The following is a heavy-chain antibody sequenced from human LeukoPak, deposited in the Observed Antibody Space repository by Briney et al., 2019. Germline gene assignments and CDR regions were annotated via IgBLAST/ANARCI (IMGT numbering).Heavy chain of an antibody. J-gene: IGHJ4*02. V-gene: IGHV4-59*01. CDR2: IYYSGST. CDR3: ARGSYSVDY. Sequence: SETLSLTCTVSGGSISSYYWSCIRQPPGKGLEWIGYIYYSGSTNYNPSLKSRVTIPVDRSKNQFSLKLSSVTAADTAVYYCARGSYSVDYWGQGTLVTVSS. D-gene: IGHD1-26*01. CDR1: GGSISSYY.